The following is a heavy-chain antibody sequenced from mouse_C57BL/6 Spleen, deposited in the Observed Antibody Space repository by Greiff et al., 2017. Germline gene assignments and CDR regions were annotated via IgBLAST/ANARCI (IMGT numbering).Heavy chain of an antibody. Sequence: VQLQQSGTVLARPGASVKMSCKTSGYTFTSYWMHWVKQRPGQGLEWIGAIYPGNSDTSYNQKFKGKAKLTAVTSASTAYMELSSLTNEDSAVYYCTKEKSLITTVVGDFDYWGQGTTLTVSS. D-gene: IGHD1-1*01. J-gene: IGHJ2*01. CDR2: IYPGNSDT. V-gene: IGHV1-5*01. CDR3: TKEKSLITTVVGDFDY. CDR1: GYTFTSYW.